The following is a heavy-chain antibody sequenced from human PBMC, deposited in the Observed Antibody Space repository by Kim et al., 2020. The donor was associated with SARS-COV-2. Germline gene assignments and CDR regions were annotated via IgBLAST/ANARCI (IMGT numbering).Heavy chain of an antibody. J-gene: IGHJ5*02. V-gene: IGHV4-34*01. D-gene: IGHD1-1*01. CDR2: INHSGST. CDR1: GGSFNDFY. Sequence: SETLSLTCAVYGGSFNDFYWNWIRQSPGKGLEWIGEINHSGSTNYNPSLKSRLTISVDTPRNQFSPKLRSVTAADMAVYYCARGVRGEGYNSPWGQGTLVTVSS. CDR3: ARGVRGEGYNSP.